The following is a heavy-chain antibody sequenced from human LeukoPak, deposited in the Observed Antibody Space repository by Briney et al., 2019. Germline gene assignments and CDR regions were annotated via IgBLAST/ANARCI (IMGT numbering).Heavy chain of an antibody. V-gene: IGHV4-4*09. D-gene: IGHD3-22*01. CDR2: IYRSGST. CDR1: GGSISSYY. CDR3: ARLSQVGDSSGYRDYYYMDV. J-gene: IGHJ6*03. Sequence: SETLSLSCTVSGGSISSYYWGWIRQPPGKGLEWIGYIYRSGSTNYNPSLKSRVNISVDTSKNQFSLKLSSVTAADTAVYYGARLSQVGDSSGYRDYYYMDVWGKGTTVTVSS.